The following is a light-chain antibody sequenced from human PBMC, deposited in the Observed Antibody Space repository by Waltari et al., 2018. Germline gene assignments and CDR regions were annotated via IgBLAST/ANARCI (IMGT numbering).Light chain of an antibody. V-gene: IGKV3-11*01. CDR1: QSVSTY. CDR2: DSS. J-gene: IGKJ4*01. CDR3: QQRYKWPLT. Sequence: EIVLTQSPATLSLSPGERATLSCRASQSVSTYLAWYQQRPGQAPRLLIYDSSNRATGIPARFSGSGSETDFTLTISRLEPEDFAVYYCQQRYKWPLTFGGGSKVEI.